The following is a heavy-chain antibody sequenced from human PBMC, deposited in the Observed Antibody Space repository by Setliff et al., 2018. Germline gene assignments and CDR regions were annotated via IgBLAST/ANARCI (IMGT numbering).Heavy chain of an antibody. J-gene: IGHJ4*02. CDR3: ARDLTAMYYFGY. Sequence: SETLSLTCAVYGGSFSTYYWIWIRQPPGKGLEWIGSIYYSGSTNYNPSLKSRVTISVDTSKNQFSLKLSSVTAADTAVYYCARDLTAMYYFGYWGQGTLVTVSS. CDR2: IYYSGST. CDR1: GGSFSTYY. V-gene: IGHV4-59*01.